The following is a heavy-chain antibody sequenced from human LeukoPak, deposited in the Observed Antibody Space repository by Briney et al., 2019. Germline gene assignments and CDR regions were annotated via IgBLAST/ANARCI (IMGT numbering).Heavy chain of an antibody. CDR2: MNPNSGNT. D-gene: IGHD3-22*01. Sequence: ASVKVSCKASGYTFTSYDINWVRQATGQGLEWMGWMNPNSGNTGYAQKFQGRVTITRNTSISTAYVELSSLRSEDTAVYYCARYDSSGYPNWFDPWGQGTLVTVSS. J-gene: IGHJ5*02. CDR1: GYTFTSYD. CDR3: ARYDSSGYPNWFDP. V-gene: IGHV1-8*03.